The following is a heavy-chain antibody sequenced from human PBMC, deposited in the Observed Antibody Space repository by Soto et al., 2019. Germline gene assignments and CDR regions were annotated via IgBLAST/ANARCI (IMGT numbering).Heavy chain of an antibody. CDR1: GFTFSSNG. V-gene: IGHV3-23*01. CDR3: AKKGLSNRPSAIDS. Sequence: GGSLRLSCATSGFTFSSNGMSWVRQAPGKGLDWVSGISGSGRNTYYADSVKGRFTISRDNSKNTLFLQMNSLRVEDTAVYYCAKKGLSNRPSAIDSGGQGPLVTVSS. J-gene: IGHJ4*02. CDR2: ISGSGRNT. D-gene: IGHD6-13*01.